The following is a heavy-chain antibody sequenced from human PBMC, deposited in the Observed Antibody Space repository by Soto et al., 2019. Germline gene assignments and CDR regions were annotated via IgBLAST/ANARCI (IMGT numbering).Heavy chain of an antibody. CDR2: ISYDGSNK. CDR3: AKDSRIVVVTAPYDC. V-gene: IGHV3-30*18. J-gene: IGHJ4*02. D-gene: IGHD2-21*02. CDR1: GFTFSSYG. Sequence: QVQLVESGGGVVQPGRSLRLSCAASGFTFSSYGMHWVRQAPGKGLEWVAVISYDGSNKYYADSVKGPFTISRDNSKNTLYLQMNSLRAEDTAVYYCAKDSRIVVVTAPYDCWGQGTLVTVSS.